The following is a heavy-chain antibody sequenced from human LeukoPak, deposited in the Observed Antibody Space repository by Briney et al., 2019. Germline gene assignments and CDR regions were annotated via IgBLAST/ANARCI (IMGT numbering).Heavy chain of an antibody. Sequence: ASVKVSCKASGYTFTSYYMHWVQQAPGQGLEWMGIINPSGGSTSYAQKFQGRVTMTRDTSTSTVYMELSSLRSEDTAVYYCATPPLYCSSTSCYLVYWGQGTLVTVSS. D-gene: IGHD2-2*01. V-gene: IGHV1-46*01. J-gene: IGHJ4*02. CDR1: GYTFTSYY. CDR2: INPSGGST. CDR3: ATPPLYCSSTSCYLVY.